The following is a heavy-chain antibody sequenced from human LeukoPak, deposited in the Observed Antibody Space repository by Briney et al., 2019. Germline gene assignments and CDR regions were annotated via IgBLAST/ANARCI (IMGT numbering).Heavy chain of an antibody. J-gene: IGHJ4*02. CDR1: GFTFSSYG. CDR2: IWYDGSNK. CDR3: AKLPISPAAGADY. V-gene: IGHV3-33*06. Sequence: PGGSLRLSCAASGFTFSSYGMHWVRQAPGKGLEWVAVIWYDGSNKYYADSVKGRFTIPRDNSKNTLYLQMNSLRAEDTAVYYCAKLPISPAAGADYWGQGTLVTVFS. D-gene: IGHD6-13*01.